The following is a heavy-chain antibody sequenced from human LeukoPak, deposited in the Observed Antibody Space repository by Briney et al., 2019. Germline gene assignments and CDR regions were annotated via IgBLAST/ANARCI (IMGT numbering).Heavy chain of an antibody. CDR2: IYYSGST. CDR3: ARKDYGSGSFSRSFDS. V-gene: IGHV4-39*07. D-gene: IGHD3-10*01. Sequence: PSETLSLTCTVSGGSISSSSYYWGWIRQPPGKGLEWIGSIYYSGSTNYNPSLKSRVTISVDKSKNQFSQKLNSVTAADTAVYYCARKDYGSGSFSRSFDSWGQGTLVTVSS. J-gene: IGHJ4*02. CDR1: GGSISSSSYY.